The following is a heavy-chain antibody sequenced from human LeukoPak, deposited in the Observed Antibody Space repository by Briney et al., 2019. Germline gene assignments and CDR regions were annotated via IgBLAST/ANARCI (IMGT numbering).Heavy chain of an antibody. J-gene: IGHJ4*02. CDR2: INPNSGGT. V-gene: IGHV1-2*02. CDR3: ASEPEYYGLGSPFHY. CDR1: GYTFTGYY. D-gene: IGHD3-10*01. Sequence: ASVKVSCKTSGYTFTGYYIHWVRQAPGQGLEWMGWINPNSGGTIYAQKFQGRVTMTEDTSTNTAYMELSSLRSEDTAVYYCASEPEYYGLGSPFHYWGQGTLVTVSS.